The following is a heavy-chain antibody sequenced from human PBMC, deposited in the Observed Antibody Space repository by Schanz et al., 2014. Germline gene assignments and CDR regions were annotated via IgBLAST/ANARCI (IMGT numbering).Heavy chain of an antibody. V-gene: IGHV3-48*01. CDR1: EFSFSSFG. J-gene: IGHJ4*02. CDR2: ISSSSSTI. CDR3: AKSKSQLPLFDY. Sequence: EVQLVESGGGLVQPRGSLRLSCAASEFSFSSFGMNWVRQAPGKGLEWVSYISSSSSTIYYADSVKGRFTISRDNAKNSLYLQMNSLRADDTAVYYCAKSKSQLPLFDYWGQGTLVAVSS. D-gene: IGHD2-21*01.